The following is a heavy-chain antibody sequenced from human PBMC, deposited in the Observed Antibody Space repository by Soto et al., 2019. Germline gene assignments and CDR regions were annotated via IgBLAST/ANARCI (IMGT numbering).Heavy chain of an antibody. Sequence: GGSLRLSCAASGFTFGGYSLNWVRQAPGKGLEWVSSISSGSTYIFYSDSVKGRFTTSIDNAKNSLYLQRNSLRAEYTALYYCATGPPYIRHWKSGSCSVNLDYWGQGTLVTVSS. CDR2: ISSGSTYI. V-gene: IGHV3-21*03. CDR3: ATGPPYIRHWKSGSCSVNLDY. J-gene: IGHJ4*02. CDR1: GFTFGGYS. D-gene: IGHD2-15*01.